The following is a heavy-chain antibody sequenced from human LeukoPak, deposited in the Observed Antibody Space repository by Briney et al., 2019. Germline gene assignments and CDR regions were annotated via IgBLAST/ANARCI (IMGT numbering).Heavy chain of an antibody. CDR1: GYSFTTYR. CDR3: ARHLGTAMVSPLGY. D-gene: IGHD5-18*01. J-gene: IGHJ4*02. Sequence: GESLKISCQGSGYSFTTYRIAWVRQMPGKGLEWMGFIHPGDSDTRYSPSFQGQVTISADESISTAYLQWSSLKASDTAMYYCARHLGTAMVSPLGYWGQGTLVTVSS. CDR2: IHPGDSDT. V-gene: IGHV5-51*01.